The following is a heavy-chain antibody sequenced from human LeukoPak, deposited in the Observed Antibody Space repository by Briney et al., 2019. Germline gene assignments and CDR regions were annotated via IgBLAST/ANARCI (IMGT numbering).Heavy chain of an antibody. V-gene: IGHV3-23*01. Sequence: QTGGSQRLSCVASGFPFSNYAMSWVRQAPGKGLEWVSAIRGHGQTTYDADSVKGRFTISRDNSKNTLYLEMKSLRADDTALYYCAKVEMSAEGGELDPWGQGTLVTVSS. D-gene: IGHD5-24*01. CDR1: GFPFSNYA. J-gene: IGHJ5*02. CDR3: AKVEMSAEGGELDP. CDR2: IRGHGQTT.